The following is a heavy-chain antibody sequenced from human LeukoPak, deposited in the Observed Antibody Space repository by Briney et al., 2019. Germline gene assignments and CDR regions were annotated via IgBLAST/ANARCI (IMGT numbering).Heavy chain of an antibody. V-gene: IGHV4-4*07. J-gene: IGHJ4*02. CDR2: IYSSGST. CDR3: ARDSSTWRSFDS. CDR1: GGSLSSYY. Sequence: SETLSHNCTVSGGSLSSYYWSWIRQPAGKGLEWIGRIYSSGSTNYNPSLKSRVTMSVDTSKNQFSLDVNSVTAADTAVYYCARDSSTWRSFDSWGQGTLVTVSP. D-gene: IGHD6-13*01.